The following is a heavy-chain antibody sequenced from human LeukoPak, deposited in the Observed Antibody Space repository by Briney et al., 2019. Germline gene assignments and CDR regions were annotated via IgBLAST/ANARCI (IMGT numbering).Heavy chain of an antibody. J-gene: IGHJ4*02. CDR2: ISTDSVYT. CDR1: GFSFRDYY. Sequence: GSLRLSCAASGFSFRDYYMSWIRRAPGKGLEWVSYISTDSVYTNYADPVKGRFTISRDNAKNSLYLQLNSLRAEDTAVYYCARESHGTGDQWGQGTLVTVSS. V-gene: IGHV3-11*05. D-gene: IGHD3-10*01. CDR3: ARESHGTGDQ.